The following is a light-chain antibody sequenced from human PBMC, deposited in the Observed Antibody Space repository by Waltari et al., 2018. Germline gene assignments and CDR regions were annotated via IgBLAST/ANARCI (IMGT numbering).Light chain of an antibody. CDR2: DVS. CDR3: SSYARSSTLV. V-gene: IGLV2-14*01. CDR1: SSDVGGYNF. J-gene: IGLJ2*01. Sequence: QSALTQPASVSGSPGQSITISCTGPSSDVGGYNFVSWYQQHPGKPPKLMIYDVSKRPSGVSNRFSGSKSGNTASLTISGLQAEDEADYYCSSYARSSTLVFGGGTKLTVL.